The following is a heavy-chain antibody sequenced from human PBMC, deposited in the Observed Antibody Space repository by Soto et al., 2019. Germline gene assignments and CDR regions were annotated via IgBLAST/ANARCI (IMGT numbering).Heavy chain of an antibody. J-gene: IGHJ6*02. Sequence: QVQLVQSGAEVKKPGASVKVSCKASGYTFTSYDINWVRQATGQGLEWMGWMNPNSGNTGYAQKFQGRAXMXRXXALSTAYMELSSLRSEDTAVYYCARGSAYYYGMDVWGQGTTVTVSS. CDR3: ARGSAYYYGMDV. CDR2: MNPNSGNT. V-gene: IGHV1-8*01. CDR1: GYTFTSYD.